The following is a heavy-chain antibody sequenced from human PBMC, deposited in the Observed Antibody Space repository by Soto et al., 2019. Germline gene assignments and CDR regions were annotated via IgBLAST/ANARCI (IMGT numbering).Heavy chain of an antibody. CDR1: GFNFGAYA. J-gene: IGHJ6*02. D-gene: IGHD6-19*01. V-gene: IGHV3-23*01. CDR3: AKDRSENFWVYYHAMDV. Sequence: PGGSLRLSCEASGFNFGAYAMSWVRQAPGKGLEWVSGISGSSSGTYYTDSVKGRFTISRDNSKNTVYLQMNSLRGEDTAVYYCAKDRSENFWVYYHAMDVWGQGTAVTVSS. CDR2: ISGSSSGT.